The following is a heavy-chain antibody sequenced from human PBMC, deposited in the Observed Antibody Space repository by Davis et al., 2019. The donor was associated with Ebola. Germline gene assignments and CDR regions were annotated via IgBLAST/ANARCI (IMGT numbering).Heavy chain of an antibody. Sequence: TLSLTCTVSGGSISSYYWSWIRQHPGKGLEWIGYIYYSGSTYYNPSLKSRVTISVDTSKNQFSLKLSSVTAADTAVYYCARDHRGDYGWYFDLWGRGTLVTVSS. CDR3: ARDHRGDYGWYFDL. CDR2: IYYSGST. D-gene: IGHD4-17*01. J-gene: IGHJ2*01. V-gene: IGHV4-31*03. CDR1: GGSISSYY.